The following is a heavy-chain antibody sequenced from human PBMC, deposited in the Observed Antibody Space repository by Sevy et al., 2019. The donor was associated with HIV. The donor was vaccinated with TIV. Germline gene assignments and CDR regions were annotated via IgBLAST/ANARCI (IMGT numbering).Heavy chain of an antibody. CDR3: AHQTFGRFES. CDR2: IKADGSDK. D-gene: IGHD3-16*01. Sequence: GGFLRLSCAASGFTFSANWMNWVRQAPGKGLEWVANIKADGSDKQYVDSVEGRFTISRDNAKNLLFLQMNSLRVEDTAVYYCAHQTFGRFESWGQGTPVSVSS. CDR1: GFTFSANW. V-gene: IGHV3-7*01. J-gene: IGHJ4*02.